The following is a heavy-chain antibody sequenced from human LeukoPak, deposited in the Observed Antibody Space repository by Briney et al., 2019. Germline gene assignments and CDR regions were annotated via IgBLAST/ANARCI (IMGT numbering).Heavy chain of an antibody. Sequence: GGSLRLSCAASGFTFSNAWMSWVRQAPGKGLEWVANINEDGSEKHYVDSVKGRFTISRDNAKNSLFLEMNSLRVEDTAVYYCARHRGIAAWGQGTMVTVSS. D-gene: IGHD6-13*01. CDR3: ARHRGIAA. J-gene: IGHJ3*01. V-gene: IGHV3-7*03. CDR2: INEDGSEK. CDR1: GFTFSNAW.